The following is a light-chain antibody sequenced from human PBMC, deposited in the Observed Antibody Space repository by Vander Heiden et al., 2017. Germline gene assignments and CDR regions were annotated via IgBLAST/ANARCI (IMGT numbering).Light chain of an antibody. CDR1: KVGNKY. Sequence: SYELTQPPSVSVSPGQTASITCSGDKVGNKYACWYQQKPGQSPVLVIYQDSKRPSGIPERFSCSNSGNTATLTISGTQAMDEADYYCQAWDSSTVVFGGGTKLTVL. V-gene: IGLV3-1*01. CDR3: QAWDSSTVV. J-gene: IGLJ2*01. CDR2: QDS.